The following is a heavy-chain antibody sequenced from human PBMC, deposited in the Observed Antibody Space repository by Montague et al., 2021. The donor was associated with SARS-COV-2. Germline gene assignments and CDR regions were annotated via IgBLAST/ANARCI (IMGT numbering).Heavy chain of an antibody. Sequence: SLRLSCAASGFTFSNYGIHWVRQAPGRGLEWVALIWFDGTNKYYGDSVRGRFTISRDKGMNTVNLEMNSLRAEDTAVYYCAKCASGGSSYSSALDYWGHGTLVTVSS. D-gene: IGHD2-15*01. J-gene: IGHJ4*01. CDR1: GFTFSNYG. CDR2: IWFDGTNK. V-gene: IGHV3-33*03. CDR3: AKCASGGSSYSSALDY.